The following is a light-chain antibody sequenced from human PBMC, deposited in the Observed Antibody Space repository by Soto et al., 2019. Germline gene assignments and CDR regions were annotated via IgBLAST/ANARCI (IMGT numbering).Light chain of an antibody. J-gene: IGLJ1*01. Sequence: QFALTQPASVSGSPGQSITISCTGTSSDVGSYNLVSWYQQHPGKAPKLMIYEVSKRPSGVSNRFSGSKSGNTASLTISGLQAEDEADYYCCSYAGSSSNYVFGTGTKLTVL. CDR1: SSDVGSYNL. CDR3: CSYAGSSSNYV. V-gene: IGLV2-23*02. CDR2: EVS.